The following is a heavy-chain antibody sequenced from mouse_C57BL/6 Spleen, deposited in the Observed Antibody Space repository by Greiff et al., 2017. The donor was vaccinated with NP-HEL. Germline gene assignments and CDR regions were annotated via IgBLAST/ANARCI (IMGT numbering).Heavy chain of an antibody. Sequence: QVQLQQSGAELVKPGASVKISCKASGYAFSSYWMNWVKQRPGKGLEWIGQIYPGDGDTNYNGKFKGKATLTADKASSTAYMQLSSLTSEDSAVYFCGSSGVLSWFAYWGQGTLVTVSA. J-gene: IGHJ3*01. CDR3: GSSGVLSWFAY. CDR2: IYPGDGDT. D-gene: IGHD3-1*01. V-gene: IGHV1-80*01. CDR1: GYAFSSYW.